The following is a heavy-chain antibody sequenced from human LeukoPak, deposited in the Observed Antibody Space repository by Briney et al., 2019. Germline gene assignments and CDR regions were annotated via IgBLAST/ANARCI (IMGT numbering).Heavy chain of an antibody. D-gene: IGHD6-19*01. J-gene: IGHJ4*02. V-gene: IGHV1-18*01. Sequence: ASVKVSCKASGYTFTSYGISWVRQAPGQGLEWMGWISAYNGNTNYAQKLQGRVTMTTDTSTSTAYMELRSLRSDDTAVYYCARTDMLYSSGWFDYWGLGTLVTVSS. CDR3: ARTDMLYSSGWFDY. CDR2: ISAYNGNT. CDR1: GYTFTSYG.